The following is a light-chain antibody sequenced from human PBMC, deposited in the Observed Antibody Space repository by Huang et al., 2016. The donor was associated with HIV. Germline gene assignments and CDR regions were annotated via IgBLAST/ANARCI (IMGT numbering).Light chain of an antibody. CDR1: QGISNS. V-gene: IGKV1-NL1*01. CDR2: AAS. CDR3: QQYWSTPPAT. Sequence: DIQMTQSPSSLPASVGDRVTITCRASQGISNSLAWYQQKPGKAPKLLLYAASKLESGVPSRFSGSASGTEYTLTISSLQPEDFATYYCQQYWSTPPATFGQGTKVEIK. J-gene: IGKJ1*01.